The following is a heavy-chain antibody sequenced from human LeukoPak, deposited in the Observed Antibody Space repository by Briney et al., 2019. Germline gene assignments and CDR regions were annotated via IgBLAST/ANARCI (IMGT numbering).Heavy chain of an antibody. Sequence: MXPDSGNTGYAQNFQGRVTMTSNTSITTAYMELTSLRSEDTAVYYCARGSFRGYCLDTSCYTINYWGQGTLVTVSS. CDR2: MXPDSGNT. CDR3: ARGSFRGYCLDTSCYTINY. V-gene: IGHV1-8*01. J-gene: IGHJ4*02. D-gene: IGHD2-2*02.